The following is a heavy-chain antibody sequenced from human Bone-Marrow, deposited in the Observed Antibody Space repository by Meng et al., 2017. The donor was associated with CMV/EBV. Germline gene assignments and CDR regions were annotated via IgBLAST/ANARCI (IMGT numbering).Heavy chain of an antibody. Sequence: SGGTFSRYAITWVRHAPGQGLEWMGGSIPIVGMANYAQKFQSSVTITADKSSSTAYMELSSLRSEDATVYYCARGSSWGGQHANFDYWGQGTLVTVSS. V-gene: IGHV1-69*10. CDR3: ARGSSWGGQHANFDY. D-gene: IGHD2-21*01. J-gene: IGHJ4*02. CDR1: GGTFSRYA. CDR2: SIPIVGMA.